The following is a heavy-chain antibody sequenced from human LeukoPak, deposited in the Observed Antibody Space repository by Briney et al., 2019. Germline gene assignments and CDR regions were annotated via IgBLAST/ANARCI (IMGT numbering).Heavy chain of an antibody. Sequence: PGGSLRLSCAASGFTFSSYAMSWVRQAPGKGLEWVSAISGSGGSTYYADSVKGRFTISRDNSKNTLYLQMNSLRAEDTAVYYCAKVKSEVRGVIPRGWFDPWGQGTLVTVSS. V-gene: IGHV3-23*01. J-gene: IGHJ5*02. CDR1: GFTFSSYA. CDR3: AKVKSEVRGVIPRGWFDP. CDR2: ISGSGGST. D-gene: IGHD3-10*01.